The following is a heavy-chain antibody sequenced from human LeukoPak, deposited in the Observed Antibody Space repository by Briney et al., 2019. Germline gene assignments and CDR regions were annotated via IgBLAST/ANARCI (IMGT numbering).Heavy chain of an antibody. CDR3: ARAGYGRTGGYFDL. J-gene: IGHJ2*01. CDR1: GGSISSYY. V-gene: IGHV4-30-4*01. D-gene: IGHD1-14*01. CDR2: IYYSGST. Sequence: ASETLSLTCTVSGGSISSYYWSWIRQPPGKGLEWIGYIYYSGSTYYNPSLKSRVTISVDTSKNQFSLKLSSVTAADTAVYYCARAGYGRTGGYFDLWGRGTLVTVSS.